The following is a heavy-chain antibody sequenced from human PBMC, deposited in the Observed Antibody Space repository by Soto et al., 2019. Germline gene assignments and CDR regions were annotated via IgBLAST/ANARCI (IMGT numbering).Heavy chain of an antibody. J-gene: IGHJ4*02. CDR2: ISDRGGST. CDR1: GFSLSNFA. V-gene: IGHV3-23*01. CDR3: ARDEYYYASSGYYRFDQ. Sequence: GGSLILSCRASGFSLSNFAMSWVRQAPGKGLEWVAVISDRGGSTDYAASVKGRFTISRDNANNTVYLQMNNLRAEDTAVYYCARDEYYYASSGYYRFDQWGQGTLVTVSS. D-gene: IGHD3-22*01.